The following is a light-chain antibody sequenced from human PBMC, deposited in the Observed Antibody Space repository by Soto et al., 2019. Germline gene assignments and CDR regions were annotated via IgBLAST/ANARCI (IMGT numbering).Light chain of an antibody. CDR1: QNVNSN. CDR3: QQYNTLNT. Sequence: EIAMTQSPATLSVSPGQRATLSCRASQNVNSNLAWYQQKPGQAPSLLMYDVSTRATGFPARFSGSGSGTEFTLTISSLQSEDYAIYYCQQYNTLNTFGQGTKLEIK. J-gene: IGKJ2*01. CDR2: DVS. V-gene: IGKV3-15*01.